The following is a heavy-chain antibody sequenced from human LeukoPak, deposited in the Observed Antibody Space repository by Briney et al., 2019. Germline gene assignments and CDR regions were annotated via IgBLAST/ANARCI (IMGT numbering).Heavy chain of an antibody. D-gene: IGHD3-22*01. CDR3: ARGPPTDYYDSSGFYYVFDY. V-gene: IGHV4-34*01. Sequence: GSLRLSCAASGITFSNYWIHWIRQPPGKGLEWIGEINHSGSTNYNPSLKSRVTISVDTSKNQFSLKLSSVTAADTAVYFCARGPPTDYYDSSGFYYVFDYWGQGTLVTVSS. CDR1: GITFSNYW. J-gene: IGHJ4*02. CDR2: INHSGST.